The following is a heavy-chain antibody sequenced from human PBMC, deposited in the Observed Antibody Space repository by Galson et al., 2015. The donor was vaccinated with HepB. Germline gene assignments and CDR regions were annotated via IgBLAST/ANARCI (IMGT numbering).Heavy chain of an antibody. CDR2: ISAYNGNT. J-gene: IGHJ5*02. D-gene: IGHD1-7*01. Sequence: QSGAEVKMPGASVKASCKASGYPFTRFGITWVRQAPGQGLEWMGWISAYNGNTNYAQKLQDRVTMTTDSSTGTAYMELRSLKSDDTAVYYCARVRWNYEAWFHPWGQGTLVTVSS. CDR1: GYPFTRFG. V-gene: IGHV1-18*01. CDR3: ARVRWNYEAWFHP.